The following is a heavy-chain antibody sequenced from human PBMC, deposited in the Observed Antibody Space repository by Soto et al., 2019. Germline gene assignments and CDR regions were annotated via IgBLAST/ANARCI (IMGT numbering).Heavy chain of an antibody. CDR2: ITNSGATT. CDR3: ARDYYKYYDSSGYYRSPAY. Sequence: GGSLRLSCAASGFTFNDFYMSWIRQAPGKGLEWVSGITNSGATTYYADSVKGRFTISRDNSRNTLFLQMNSLRAEDMAVYYCARDYYKYYDSSGYYRSPAYWGQGTLVTVSS. CDR1: GFTFNDFY. V-gene: IGHV3-11*04. J-gene: IGHJ4*02. D-gene: IGHD3-22*01.